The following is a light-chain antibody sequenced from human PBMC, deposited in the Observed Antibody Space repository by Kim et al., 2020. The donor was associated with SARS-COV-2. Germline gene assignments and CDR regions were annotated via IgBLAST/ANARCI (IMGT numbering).Light chain of an antibody. Sequence: SPGERATVSCRASQSVSSNYLAWYQQKPGQAPRLLIYDASRRATGIPDRFSGSASGTDFTLTISRLEPEDFAVYYCHQYSSTPWTFGQGTKVDIK. J-gene: IGKJ1*01. V-gene: IGKV3-20*01. CDR1: QSVSSNY. CDR2: DAS. CDR3: HQYSSTPWT.